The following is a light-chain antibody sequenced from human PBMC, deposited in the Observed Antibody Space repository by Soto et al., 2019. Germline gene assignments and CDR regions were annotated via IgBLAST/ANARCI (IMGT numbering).Light chain of an antibody. V-gene: IGKV3-15*01. Sequence: EIVMTQSPATLSVSPGERATLSCRASQSVSSNLAWYQQKPGQAPRLLIYGASTRATGIPARFSGSGSGTEFTLTISSLQSEDFAVYYCQQYNNLITFGQGTRLEMK. CDR3: QQYNNLIT. CDR1: QSVSSN. J-gene: IGKJ5*01. CDR2: GAS.